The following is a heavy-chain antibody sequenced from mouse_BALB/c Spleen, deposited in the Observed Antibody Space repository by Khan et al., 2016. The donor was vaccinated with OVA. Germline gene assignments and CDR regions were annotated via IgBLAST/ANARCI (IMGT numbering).Heavy chain of an antibody. V-gene: IGHV1S137*01. J-gene: IGHJ3*01. CDR1: GYTFADSG. Sequence: QVRLQQSGPEPVRPGASVKISCKGSGYTFADSGMHWVRQSHAKSLEWIGVISTYYGNIKYNQKFEGRATMTVDKSSSTAYMELARLTSEDSAVYVCTRDGISEFAYWGQGTLVTVSA. D-gene: IGHD2-3*01. CDR2: ISTYYGNI. CDR3: TRDGISEFAY.